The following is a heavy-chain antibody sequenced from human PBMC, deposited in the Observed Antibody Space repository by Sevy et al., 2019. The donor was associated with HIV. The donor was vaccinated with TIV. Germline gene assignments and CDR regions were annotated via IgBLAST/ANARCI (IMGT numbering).Heavy chain of an antibody. V-gene: IGHV5-51*01. Sequence: GESLKISCKGSGYSFTSYWIGWVRQMPGKGLEWVGIIYPGESDTRYSPSFQGQVTISADKSISNAYTEWSSLKASETAMYYCARLPTYRDAFDIWGQGTMVTVSS. J-gene: IGHJ3*02. D-gene: IGHD1-26*01. CDR2: IYPGESDT. CDR3: ARLPTYRDAFDI. CDR1: GYSFTSYW.